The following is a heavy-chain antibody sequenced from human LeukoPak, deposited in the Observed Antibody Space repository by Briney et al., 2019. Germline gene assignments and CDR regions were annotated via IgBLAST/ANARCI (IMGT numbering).Heavy chain of an antibody. V-gene: IGHV4-31*03. J-gene: IGHJ5*02. CDR2: IYYSGST. CDR1: GGSISSGGYY. Sequence: SETLSLTCTVSGGSISSGGYYWSWIRQHPGKGLEWIGYIYYSGSTYYNPSLKSRVTISVDTSRNQFSLKLSSVTAADTAVYYCARDRGYSSSWLFDPWGQGTLVTVSS. CDR3: ARDRGYSSSWLFDP. D-gene: IGHD6-13*01.